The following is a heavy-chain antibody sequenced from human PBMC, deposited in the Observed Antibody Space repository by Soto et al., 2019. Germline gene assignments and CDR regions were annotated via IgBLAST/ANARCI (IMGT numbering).Heavy chain of an antibody. J-gene: IGHJ4*02. CDR1: GGSISSYD. CDR2: IYYSGST. V-gene: IGHV4-59*01. CDR3: ARDGYSSGIFDY. Sequence: SETLSLTCTVSGGSISSYDWIWIRQPPGKGLEGIGYIYYSGSTNYNPSLKSRVTISVDTSKNQFSLKLSSVTAADTAVYYCARDGYSSGIFDYWGQGTLVTVSS. D-gene: IGHD6-19*01.